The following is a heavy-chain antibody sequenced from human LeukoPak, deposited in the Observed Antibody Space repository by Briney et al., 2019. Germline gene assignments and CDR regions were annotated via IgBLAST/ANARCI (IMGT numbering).Heavy chain of an antibody. CDR3: ARGYASGNSPAY. V-gene: IGHV4-59*01. CDR1: GGAISYYY. J-gene: IGHJ4*02. CDR2: LYNRGST. Sequence: SETLSLTCTVSGGAISYYYWSWIRQSPGKGLECVGYLYNRGSTKYNPSLKSRVTISVDTSKNQFSLHLTSVTSADTAVYYCARGYASGNSPAYWGPGTLVTVSS. D-gene: IGHD3-10*01.